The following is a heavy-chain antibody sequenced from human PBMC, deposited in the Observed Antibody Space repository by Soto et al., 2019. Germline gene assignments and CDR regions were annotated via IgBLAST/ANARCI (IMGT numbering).Heavy chain of an antibody. CDR2: IYYSGSS. Sequence: SETLSLTCTVSGGSIGSNSYNWDWIRQPPGKGLEWIGSIYYSGSSYYNPSLKSRVTISADTSKNRFSLKLNSVTAADTAVYYCARRERVSMMVVEYPPGWFDPWGQGTLVTVSS. CDR3: ARRERVSMMVVEYPPGWFDP. CDR1: GGSIGSNSYN. V-gene: IGHV4-39*01. J-gene: IGHJ5*02. D-gene: IGHD3-22*01.